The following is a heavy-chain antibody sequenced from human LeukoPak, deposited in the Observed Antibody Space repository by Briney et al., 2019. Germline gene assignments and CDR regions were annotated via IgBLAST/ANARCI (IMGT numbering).Heavy chain of an antibody. D-gene: IGHD1-1*01. V-gene: IGHV4-39*07. CDR1: GGSISSSSYY. Sequence: PSETLSLTCTVSGGSISSSSYYWGWIRQPPGKGLEWIGSIYYSGSTYYNPSLKSRVTISVDTSKNQFSLKLSSVTAADTAVYYCARDHATGTTSWFDPWGQGTLVTDSS. CDR2: IYYSGST. J-gene: IGHJ5*02. CDR3: ARDHATGTTSWFDP.